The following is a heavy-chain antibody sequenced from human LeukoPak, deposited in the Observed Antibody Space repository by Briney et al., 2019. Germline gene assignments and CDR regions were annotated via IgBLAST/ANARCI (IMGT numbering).Heavy chain of an antibody. J-gene: IGHJ4*02. CDR1: GYTLTGYY. V-gene: IGHV1-2*02. Sequence: GASVNVSCKASGYTLTGYYMHWVRQAPGQAREGMGWMNPNSGGTNYAQKFQGRVTMTRDTSISTAYMELSRLRSDDTAVYYCARSGCSSTSCPIDYWGQGTLVTVSS. D-gene: IGHD2-2*01. CDR3: ARSGCSSTSCPIDY. CDR2: MNPNSGGT.